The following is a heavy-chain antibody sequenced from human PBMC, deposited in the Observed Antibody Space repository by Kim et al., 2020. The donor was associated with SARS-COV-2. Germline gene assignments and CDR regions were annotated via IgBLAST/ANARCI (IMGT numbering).Heavy chain of an antibody. V-gene: IGHV1-8*01. Sequence: ASVKVSCKASGYTFTSYDINWVRQATGQGLEWMGWMNPNSGNTGYAQKFQGRVTMTRNTSISTAYMELSSLRSEDTAVYYCARGLRNYYDSSGSIDYWGQGTLVTVSS. CDR3: ARGLRNYYDSSGSIDY. CDR2: MNPNSGNT. D-gene: IGHD3-22*01. CDR1: GYTFTSYD. J-gene: IGHJ4*02.